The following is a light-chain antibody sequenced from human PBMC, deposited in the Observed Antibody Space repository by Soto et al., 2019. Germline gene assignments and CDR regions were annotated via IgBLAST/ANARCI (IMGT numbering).Light chain of an antibody. CDR3: QQYGSSRT. J-gene: IGKJ1*01. CDR2: GAS. Sequence: EIVLTQSPGTLSLSPGERATLSCRASQSVSSSYLAWYQQKPGQAPRLLIYGASSRATGIPDRFSGSGSGTDFTLTISRLEPEDFAVYYFQQYGSSRTFDQGTKVEIK. CDR1: QSVSSSY. V-gene: IGKV3-20*01.